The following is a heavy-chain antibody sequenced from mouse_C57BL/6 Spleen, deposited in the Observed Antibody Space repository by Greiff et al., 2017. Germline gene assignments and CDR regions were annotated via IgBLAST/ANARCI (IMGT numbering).Heavy chain of an antibody. D-gene: IGHD1-1*01. J-gene: IGHJ1*03. CDR1: GFTFSSYA. CDR3: ARSLYYYGSSYGYFDV. CDR2: ISDGGSYT. Sequence: EVMLVESGGGLVKPGGSLKLSCAASGFTFSSYAMSWVRQTPEKRLEWVATISDGGSYTYYPDNVKGRFTISRDNAKNNLYLQMSHLKSEDTAMYYCARSLYYYGSSYGYFDVWGTGTTVTVSS. V-gene: IGHV5-4*03.